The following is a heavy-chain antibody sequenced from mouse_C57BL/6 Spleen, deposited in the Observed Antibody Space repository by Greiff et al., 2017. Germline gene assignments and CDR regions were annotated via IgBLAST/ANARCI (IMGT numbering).Heavy chain of an antibody. J-gene: IGHJ4*01. V-gene: IGHV1-69*01. CDR2: IDPSDSYT. CDR3: ARKGDYAMDY. Sequence: VQLQQPGAELVMPGASVKLSCKASGYTFTSYWMHWVKQRPGQGLEWFGEIDPSDSYTNYNKKFKGKSTLTVDKSSSTAYMQHRSLRSEDAAVYYCARKGDYAMDYWGQGTSVTVSS. CDR1: GYTFTSYW.